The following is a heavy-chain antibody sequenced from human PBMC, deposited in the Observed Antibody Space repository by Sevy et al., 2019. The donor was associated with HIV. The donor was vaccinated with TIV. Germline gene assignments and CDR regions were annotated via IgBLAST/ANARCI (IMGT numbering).Heavy chain of an antibody. V-gene: IGHV3-48*02. CDR2: ISSSSSTI. CDR1: GFTFSSYS. J-gene: IGHJ6*02. CDR3: ARDQVAAAGTSYCYYGMDV. Sequence: GGSLRLSCAASGFTFSSYSMNWVRQAPGKGLEWVSYISSSSSTIYYADSVKGRFTISRDNAKNSLYLQMNSLRDEDTAVYYCARDQVAAAGTSYCYYGMDVWGQGTTVTVSS. D-gene: IGHD6-13*01.